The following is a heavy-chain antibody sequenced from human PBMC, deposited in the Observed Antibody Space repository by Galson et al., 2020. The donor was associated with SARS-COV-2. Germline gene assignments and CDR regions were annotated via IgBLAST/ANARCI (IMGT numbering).Heavy chain of an antibody. CDR1: GGSLSSGFYY. CDR3: AREKSAATGGFDT. J-gene: IGHJ5*01. D-gene: IGHD6-13*01. V-gene: IGHV4-39*07. Sequence: SETLSLTCTVSGGSLSSGFYYWVWIQQSPGKGLEWIGSIDYDGRTDYNPSLKSRATISADTSRSRFSLSLNSVTAADTAVYYCAREKSAATGGFDTWGQGILVSVSS. CDR2: IDYDGRT.